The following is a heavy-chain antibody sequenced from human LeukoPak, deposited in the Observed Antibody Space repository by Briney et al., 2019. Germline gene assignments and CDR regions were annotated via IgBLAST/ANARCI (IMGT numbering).Heavy chain of an antibody. V-gene: IGHV3-74*01. D-gene: IGHD6-19*01. CDR1: GFTLSKYW. Sequence: SAGSLRLSCAASGFTLSKYWMLWVRQAPGKGLESVSRINTDGTVTTYADSVKGRFTVSRDNADNTMFLQMNSVRDEDTAVYYCATKQWLAPPPDSWGQGTPVTGSS. CDR3: ATKQWLAPPPDS. J-gene: IGHJ4*02. CDR2: INTDGTVT.